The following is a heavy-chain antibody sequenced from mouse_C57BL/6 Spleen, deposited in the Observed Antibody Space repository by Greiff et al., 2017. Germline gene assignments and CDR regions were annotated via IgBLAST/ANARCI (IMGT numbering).Heavy chain of an antibody. CDR1: GYTFTSYW. D-gene: IGHD2-3*01. CDR2: IYPGNSDT. CDR3: TREENDGYYYFDY. J-gene: IGHJ2*01. Sequence: EVQLQQSGTVLARPGASVKMSCKTSGYTFTSYWMHWVKQRPGQGLEWIGAIYPGNSDTSYNQKFKGKAKLTAVTSASTAYMALSSLTNEDSAVYYCTREENDGYYYFDYWGQGTTLTVSS. V-gene: IGHV1-5*01.